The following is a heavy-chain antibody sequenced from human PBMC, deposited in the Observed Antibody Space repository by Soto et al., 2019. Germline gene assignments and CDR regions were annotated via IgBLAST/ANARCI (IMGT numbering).Heavy chain of an antibody. J-gene: IGHJ6*02. CDR3: AKKPPSSIQGWAFGMDV. V-gene: IGHV3-53*02. CDR1: GFTVTSNY. Sequence: EVQLVETGEGLIQPGGSLRLSCLASGFTVTSNYMIWVRQPPGKGLEWVSTTFTGGSTHYSDSVKGRFSVSRDNSKNTVYLQMNNLRVEDTAIYYCAKKPPSSIQGWAFGMDVWGQGTTVSVSS. D-gene: IGHD1-26*01. CDR2: TFTGGST.